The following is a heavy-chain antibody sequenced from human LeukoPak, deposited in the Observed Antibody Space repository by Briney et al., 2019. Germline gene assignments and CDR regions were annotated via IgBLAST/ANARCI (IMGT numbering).Heavy chain of an antibody. CDR3: ARAGLGEFDY. J-gene: IGHJ4*02. D-gene: IGHD3-10*01. V-gene: IGHV3-48*03. Sequence: GGSLSLSCAASGFTFSSYEMNWVRQAPGKGLEWISYISSSGSTIYYAGSVKGRFTISRDNPKNSLYLQMNSLRAEDTAVYYCARAGLGEFDYWGQGTLVTVSS. CDR2: ISSSGSTI. CDR1: GFTFSSYE.